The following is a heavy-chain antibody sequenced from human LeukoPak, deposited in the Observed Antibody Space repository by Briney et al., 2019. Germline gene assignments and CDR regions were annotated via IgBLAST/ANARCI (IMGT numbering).Heavy chain of an antibody. D-gene: IGHD4-11*01. CDR3: ARGNLCYSHVNTWVDP. CDR2: INPNSGGT. V-gene: IGHV1-2*02. Sequence: ASVKVSCKASGFIFTDYYIHWVRQAPGQGLEWMGWINPNSGGTNYAQNLQGRVTMTRDTSVSTAYMELSSLRSDDTAMYYCARGNLCYSHVNTWVDPWGQGTLVTVSS. CDR1: GFIFTDYY. J-gene: IGHJ5*02.